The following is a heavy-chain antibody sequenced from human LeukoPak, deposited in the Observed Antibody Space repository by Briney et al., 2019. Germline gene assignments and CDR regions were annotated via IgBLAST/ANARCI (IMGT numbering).Heavy chain of an antibody. V-gene: IGHV1-46*01. Sequence: GASVTVSCKASGYTFTSYYMHWVRQAPGQGLEWMGIINPSGGSTSYAQKFQGRVTMTRDMSTSTVYMELSSLRSEDTAVYYCASIYGDRINWFDPWGQGTLVTVSS. D-gene: IGHD4-17*01. J-gene: IGHJ5*02. CDR1: GYTFTSYY. CDR3: ASIYGDRINWFDP. CDR2: INPSGGST.